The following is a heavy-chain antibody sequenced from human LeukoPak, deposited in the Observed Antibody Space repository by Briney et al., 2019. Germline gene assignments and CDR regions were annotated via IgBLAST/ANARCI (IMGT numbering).Heavy chain of an antibody. CDR1: GGSISSSNW. CDR2: IYHSGST. V-gene: IGHV4-4*02. Sequence: SGTLSLTCAVSGGSISSSNWWSWVRQPPGKGLEWIGEIYHSGSTNYNPSLKSRVTISVDKSKNQFSLKLSSVTAADTAVYYCAREGPYPNDATFDPWGQGTLVTVSS. CDR3: AREGPYPNDATFDP. J-gene: IGHJ5*02. D-gene: IGHD1-1*01.